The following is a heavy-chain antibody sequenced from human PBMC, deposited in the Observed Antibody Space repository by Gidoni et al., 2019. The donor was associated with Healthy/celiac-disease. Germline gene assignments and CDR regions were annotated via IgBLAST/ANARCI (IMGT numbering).Heavy chain of an antibody. CDR1: GFTFSSYG. CDR3: ARDGVHYAAPNYFDY. D-gene: IGHD2-2*01. V-gene: IGHV3-33*01. Sequence: QVQLVESGGGVVQPGRSLRLSCAAAGFTFSSYGMHWVRQAPGKWLEWVAVRWYDGSNKYYADSVKGRFTISRDNSKNTLYLQMNSLRAEDTAVYYCARDGVHYAAPNYFDYWGQGTLVTVSS. CDR2: RWYDGSNK. J-gene: IGHJ4*02.